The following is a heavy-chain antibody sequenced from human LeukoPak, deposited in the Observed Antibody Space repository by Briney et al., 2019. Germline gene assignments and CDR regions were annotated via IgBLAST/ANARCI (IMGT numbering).Heavy chain of an antibody. CDR3: ARHPWRDILTGYHKTTSRGGFDP. CDR2: IYYGGST. D-gene: IGHD3-9*01. V-gene: IGHV4-30-4*07. J-gene: IGHJ5*02. Sequence: PSETLSLTCAVSGDSISSGAYSWSWIRQPPGKGLEWIGYIYYGGSTYYNPSLKSRVIISVDTTKNQFSLNLSSVTAADTAVYYCARHPWRDILTGYHKTTSRGGFDPWGQGTLVTVSS. CDR1: GDSISSGAYS.